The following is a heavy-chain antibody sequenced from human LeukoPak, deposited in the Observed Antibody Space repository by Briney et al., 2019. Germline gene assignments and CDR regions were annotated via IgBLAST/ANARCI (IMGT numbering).Heavy chain of an antibody. Sequence: GGSLRLSCAASGFTFRKYSMNWVRQAPGKGLEWVSTISGSGGSTYHADSVKGRFTISRDNSKNTLYLQMNSLRAEDTAVYYCARALQGYSSSSGHYYYYMDVWGKGTTVTVSS. CDR3: ARALQGYSSSSGHYYYYMDV. V-gene: IGHV3-23*01. J-gene: IGHJ6*03. CDR1: GFTFRKYS. CDR2: ISGSGGST. D-gene: IGHD6-6*01.